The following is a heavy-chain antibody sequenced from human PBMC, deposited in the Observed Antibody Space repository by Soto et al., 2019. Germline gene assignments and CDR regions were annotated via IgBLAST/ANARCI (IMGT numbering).Heavy chain of an antibody. Sequence: SETLSLTCAVSGDSITNSNWWSWVHQAPGKGLEWIGEIYHSGATTYNPSLKSRATISVDPSNNHFSLKLTSVTAADTAVYFCARDLGTGTDYWGQGTLVTVSS. D-gene: IGHD1-1*01. J-gene: IGHJ4*02. V-gene: IGHV4-4*02. CDR1: GDSITNSNW. CDR3: ARDLGTGTDY. CDR2: IYHSGAT.